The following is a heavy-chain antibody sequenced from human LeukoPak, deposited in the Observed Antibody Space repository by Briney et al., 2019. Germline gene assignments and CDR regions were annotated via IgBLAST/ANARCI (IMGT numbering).Heavy chain of an antibody. Sequence: PGGSLRLSCAASGFIFSSYAMSWVRQAPGKGLEWVSAIRGSGDGTYYADSVKGRFTISRDNSKNTLFLQMNSLRAEDTAVYYCATHSNITAAALFDSWGQGTLVTVSS. J-gene: IGHJ4*02. CDR2: IRGSGDGT. V-gene: IGHV3-23*01. CDR3: ATHSNITAAALFDS. D-gene: IGHD6-13*01. CDR1: GFIFSSYA.